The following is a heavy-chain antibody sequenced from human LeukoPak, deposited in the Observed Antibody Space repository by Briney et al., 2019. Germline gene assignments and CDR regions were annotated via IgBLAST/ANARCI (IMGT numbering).Heavy chain of an antibody. J-gene: IGHJ3*02. CDR3: ARDLGSGRGNDAFDI. D-gene: IGHD2-15*01. CDR2: ISSSSSYI. CDR1: GFTFSSYS. Sequence: GGSLRLSCAASGFTFSSYSMNWVRQAPGKGLEWVSSISSSSSYIYYADSVKGRFTISRDNAKNSLYLQMNSLRAEDTAVYYCARDLGSGRGNDAFDIWGQGTMVTVSS. V-gene: IGHV3-21*01.